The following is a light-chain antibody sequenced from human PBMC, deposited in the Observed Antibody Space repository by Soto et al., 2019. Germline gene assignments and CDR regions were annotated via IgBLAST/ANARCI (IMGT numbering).Light chain of an antibody. CDR3: SSYGGSNNLV. CDR2: EVI. CDR1: SSDVGGYKF. V-gene: IGLV2-8*01. Sequence: QSVLTQPASVSGSPGQSITISCTGTSSDVGGYKFVSWYQQHPGKAPKLIIYEVIKRPSGVPDRFSGSKSGNTASLTVSGLQAEDEGDYYCSSYGGSNNLVFGGGTKVTVL. J-gene: IGLJ2*01.